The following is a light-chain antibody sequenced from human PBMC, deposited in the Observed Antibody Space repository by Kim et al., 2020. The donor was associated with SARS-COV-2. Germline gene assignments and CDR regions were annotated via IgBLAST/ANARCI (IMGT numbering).Light chain of an antibody. J-gene: IGKJ2*01. CDR1: QSISNY. Sequence: IQMTQSPSSLSASVGDRVTITCRASQSISNYLNWYQQRPGKAPKVLIYAASILQSGVPSRFSGSGSGTDFTLTISSLQPEDFATDYSQQNYSDFSEYTFGQGTKLGI. CDR3: QQNYSDFSEYT. V-gene: IGKV1-39*01. CDR2: AAS.